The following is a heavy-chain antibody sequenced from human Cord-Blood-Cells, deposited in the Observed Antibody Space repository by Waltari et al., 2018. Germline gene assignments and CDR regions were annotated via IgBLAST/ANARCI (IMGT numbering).Heavy chain of an antibody. D-gene: IGHD5-12*01. CDR3: ARIGGDGYNDY. CDR1: GFSPSTSGLC. V-gene: IGHV2-70*15. CDR2: IDWDDDK. J-gene: IGHJ4*02. Sequence: QVTLRESGPALVKPPQTLTLTCPFSGFSPSTSGLCVSWFRQPPGKALEWLARIDWDDDKYYSTSLKTRLTISKDTSKNQVVLTMTNMDPVDTATYYCARIGGDGYNDYWGQGTLVTVSS.